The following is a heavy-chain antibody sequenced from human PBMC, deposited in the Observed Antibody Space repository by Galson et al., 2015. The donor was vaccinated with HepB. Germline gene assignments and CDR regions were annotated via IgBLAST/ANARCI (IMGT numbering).Heavy chain of an antibody. V-gene: IGHV1-69*02. CDR1: GGTFSSYT. J-gene: IGHJ4*02. Sequence: SVKVSCKASGGTFSSYTISWVRQAPGQGLEWMGRIIPILGIANYAQKFQGRVTITADKSTSTAYMELSSLRSEDTAVYYCARGPLYYDILTGYYLDYWGQGTLVTVSS. CDR3: ARGPLYYDILTGYYLDY. CDR2: IIPILGIA. D-gene: IGHD3-9*01.